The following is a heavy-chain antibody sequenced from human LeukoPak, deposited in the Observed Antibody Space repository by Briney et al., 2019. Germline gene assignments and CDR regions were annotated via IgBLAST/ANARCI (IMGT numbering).Heavy chain of an antibody. V-gene: IGHV4-31*03. J-gene: IGHJ5*02. CDR3: AREQRNIVVVPAAIFGHNWFDP. Sequence: SETLSLTCTVSGGSISSGGYYWSWIRQHPGKGLEWIGYIYYSGCTYYNPSLKSRVTISVDTSKNQFSLKLSSVTAADTAVYYCAREQRNIVVVPAAIFGHNWFDPWGQGTLVTVSS. D-gene: IGHD2-2*01. CDR1: GGSISSGGYY. CDR2: IYYSGCT.